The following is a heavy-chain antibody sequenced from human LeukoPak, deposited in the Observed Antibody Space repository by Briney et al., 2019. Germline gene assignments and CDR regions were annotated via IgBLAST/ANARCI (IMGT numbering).Heavy chain of an antibody. CDR1: GFTFSDYY. CDR3: ARLLKYSSSRNWFDP. D-gene: IGHD6-13*01. J-gene: IGHJ5*02. V-gene: IGHV3-11*01. CDR2: NSSSGSTI. Sequence: GGSLRLSCAASGFTFSDYYMSWIRQAPGKGLEWVSYNSSSGSTIYYADSVKGRFTISRDNAKNSLYLQMNSLRAEDTAVYYCARLLKYSSSRNWFDPWGQGTLVTVSS.